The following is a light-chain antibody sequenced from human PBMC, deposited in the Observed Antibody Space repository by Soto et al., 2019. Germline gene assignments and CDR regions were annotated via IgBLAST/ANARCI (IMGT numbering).Light chain of an antibody. J-gene: IGKJ4*01. V-gene: IGKV3-11*01. CDR3: QQRSNWPPLT. CDR1: QRVSSY. Sequence: PGARATLSCRASQRVSSYLAWYQQKPGQAPRLLIYDASNRATGIPARFSGSGSGTDFTLTISSLEPEDFAVYYCQQRSNWPPLTFGGGTKVEIK. CDR2: DAS.